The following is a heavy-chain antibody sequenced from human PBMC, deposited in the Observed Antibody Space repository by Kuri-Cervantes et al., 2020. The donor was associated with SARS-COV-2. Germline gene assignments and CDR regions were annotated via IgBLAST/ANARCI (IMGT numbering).Heavy chain of an antibody. D-gene: IGHD3-10*01. J-gene: IGHJ4*02. CDR1: GFTFSSYS. Sequence: GESLKISCAASGFTFSSYSMNWVRQAPGKGLEWVSYISSSSSTIYYADSVKGRFTISRDNSKNTLYLQMNSLKTEDTAVYYCCRITMVRGVISPDYWGQGTLVTVSS. V-gene: IGHV3-48*01. CDR2: ISSSSSTI. CDR3: CRITMVRGVISPDY.